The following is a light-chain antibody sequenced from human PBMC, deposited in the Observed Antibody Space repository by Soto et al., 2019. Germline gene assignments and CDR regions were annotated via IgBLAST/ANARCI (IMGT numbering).Light chain of an antibody. CDR3: SSCRGSDIV. J-gene: IGLJ2*01. CDR1: SSDVGACNS. Sequence: QSALTQPPSGSGSPGQSVTISCTGTSSDVGACNSVSWYQQHPGKVPKLLISEVSKRPSGVPDRFSGSKSGNTASLTVSGLQAEDEADYYCSSCRGSDIVFGGGTKLTVL. V-gene: IGLV2-8*01. CDR2: EVS.